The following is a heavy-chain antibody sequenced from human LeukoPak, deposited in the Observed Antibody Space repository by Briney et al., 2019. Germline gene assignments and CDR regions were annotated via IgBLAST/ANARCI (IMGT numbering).Heavy chain of an antibody. Sequence: PSETLSLTCTVSGGSISSYYWNWIRQPPGKGLEWIGYIYYSGSTNYNPSLKSRVTISVDTSKSHFSLKLISVTAADTAVYYCARNLYGGNLNYFDYWGQGTLVTVSS. CDR1: GGSISSYY. D-gene: IGHD4-23*01. CDR3: ARNLYGGNLNYFDY. CDR2: IYYSGST. J-gene: IGHJ4*02. V-gene: IGHV4-59*01.